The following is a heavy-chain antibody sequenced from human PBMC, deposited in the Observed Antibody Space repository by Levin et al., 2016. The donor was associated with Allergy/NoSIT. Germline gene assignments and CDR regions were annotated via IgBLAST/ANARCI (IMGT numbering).Heavy chain of an antibody. V-gene: IGHV4-59*08. CDR3: ARLIDSSGYITSGWYFDY. CDR2: IYYSGST. D-gene: IGHD3-22*01. Sequence: WIRQPPGKGLEWIGYIYYSGSTNYNPSLKSRVTISVDTSKNQFSLKLSSVTAADTAVYYCARLIDSSGYITSGWYFDYWGQGTLVTVSS. J-gene: IGHJ4*02.